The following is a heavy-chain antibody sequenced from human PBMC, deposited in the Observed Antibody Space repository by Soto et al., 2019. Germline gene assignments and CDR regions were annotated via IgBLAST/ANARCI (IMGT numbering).Heavy chain of an antibody. D-gene: IGHD2-2*01. J-gene: IGHJ4*02. CDR1: GFTFSSYA. CDR2: ISGSGGST. V-gene: IGHV3-23*01. CDR3: ANRCSSTSGYGGSGTIDY. Sequence: GGSLRLSCAASGFTFSSYAMSWVRQAPGKGLEWVSAISGSGGSTYYADSVKGRFTISRDNSKNTLYLQMNSLRAEDTAVYYCANRCSSTSGYGGSGTIDYWGQGTLVTVSS.